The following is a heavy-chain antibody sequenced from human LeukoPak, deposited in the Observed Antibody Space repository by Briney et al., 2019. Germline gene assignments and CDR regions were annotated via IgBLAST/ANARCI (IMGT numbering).Heavy chain of an antibody. CDR2: ISGSGGST. Sequence: GGSLRLSCAASGFTFSSYAMSLVRQAPGKGLEWVSAISGSGGSTYYAHSVKGRFTISRDNSKNTLYLQMNSLRAEDTAVYYCAKGMFGSGWYGDDYWGQGTLVTVSS. J-gene: IGHJ4*02. D-gene: IGHD6-19*01. V-gene: IGHV3-23*01. CDR3: AKGMFGSGWYGDDY. CDR1: GFTFSSYA.